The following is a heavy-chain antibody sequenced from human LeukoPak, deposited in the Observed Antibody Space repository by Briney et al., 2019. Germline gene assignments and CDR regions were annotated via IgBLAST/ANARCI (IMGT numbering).Heavy chain of an antibody. J-gene: IGHJ4*02. CDR1: GGSFSAYY. Sequence: SETLSLTCAVYGGSFSAYYWSWIRQPPGKGLEWIGEINHSGSTNYNPSLKSRVTLSVDTSKNHISLKVSSVTAADTAVYYCARVGPDTSSWHYWGQGTQVTVSS. CDR2: INHSGST. CDR3: ARVGPDTSSWHY. D-gene: IGHD6-13*01. V-gene: IGHV4-34*01.